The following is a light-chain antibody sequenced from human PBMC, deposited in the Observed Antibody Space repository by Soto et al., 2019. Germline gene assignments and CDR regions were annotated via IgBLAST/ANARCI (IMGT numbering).Light chain of an antibody. Sequence: QSALTQPASVSGTPGQSITIACTGTSSDVGGYNFVSWYQQHPGKAPKLMIYDVTIRPSGVSSRFSGSKSGNTASLTISRLPAEDAADYYCSSYTSSSALVFGTGTKLTVL. CDR2: DVT. V-gene: IGLV2-14*01. J-gene: IGLJ1*01. CDR3: SSYTSSSALV. CDR1: SSDVGGYNF.